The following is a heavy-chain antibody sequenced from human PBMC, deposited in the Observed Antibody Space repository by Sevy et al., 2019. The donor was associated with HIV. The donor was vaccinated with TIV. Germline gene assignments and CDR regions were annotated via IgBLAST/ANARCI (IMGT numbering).Heavy chain of an antibody. V-gene: IGHV3-7*01. CDR1: GFTFSDYY. J-gene: IGHJ4*02. CDR3: LRGGGGY. D-gene: IGHD2-15*01. Sequence: GGSLRLSCAASGFTFSDYYMTWVRQAPGKGLEWVASINRDGSEKFHVDSVKGRFTISSDNMKKSLFLQMNSLRVEDTAVYYCLRGGGGYWGQEILVTVSS. CDR2: INRDGSEK.